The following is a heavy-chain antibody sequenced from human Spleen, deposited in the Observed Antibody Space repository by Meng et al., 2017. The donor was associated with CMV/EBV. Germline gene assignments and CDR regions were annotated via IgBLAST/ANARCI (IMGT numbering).Heavy chain of an antibody. V-gene: IGHV3-21*06. J-gene: IGHJ4*02. CDR1: GFTLSPFS. CDR3: AKGPSGYNSGPNDY. Sequence: GGSLKISCVASGFTLSPFSMNWVRQAPGKGLEWVSSISSSSSYIHYADSVRGRFTISRDNAKNSLYLQMNSLRVEDTAVYYCAKGPSGYNSGPNDYWGQGTLVTVSS. CDR2: ISSSSSYI. D-gene: IGHD5-18*01.